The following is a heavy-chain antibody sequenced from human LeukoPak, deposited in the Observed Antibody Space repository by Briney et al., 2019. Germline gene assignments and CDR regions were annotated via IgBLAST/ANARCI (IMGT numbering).Heavy chain of an antibody. J-gene: IGHJ3*02. CDR1: GYTFTSYY. D-gene: IGHD2-2*02. Sequence: ASVKVSCKASGYTFTSYYMHWVRQAPGQGLEWMGIINPSGGSTSYAQKFQGRVTMTRNTSISTAYMELSSLRSEDTAVYYCARDPVGYCSSTSCYITDAFDIWGQGTMVTVSS. CDR2: INPSGGST. V-gene: IGHV1-46*01. CDR3: ARDPVGYCSSTSCYITDAFDI.